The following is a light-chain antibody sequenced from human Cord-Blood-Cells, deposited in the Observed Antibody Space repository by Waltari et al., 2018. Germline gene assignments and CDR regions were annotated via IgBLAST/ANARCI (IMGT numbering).Light chain of an antibody. CDR1: SSDVGGYNY. V-gene: IGLV2-14*01. J-gene: IGLJ1*01. Sequence: QSALTQPASVSGSPGQSITISCTGTSSDVGGYNYVSWYQQHPGKAPKLMIYDVSNRPSGVSNRLSGSKSGNTASLTISALQAEDEADYYCSSYTSSSTYVFGTGTKVTVL. CDR3: SSYTSSSTYV. CDR2: DVS.